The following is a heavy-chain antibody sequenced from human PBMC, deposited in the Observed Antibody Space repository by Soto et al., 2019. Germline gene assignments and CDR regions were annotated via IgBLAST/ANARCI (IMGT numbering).Heavy chain of an antibody. J-gene: IGHJ2*01. CDR1: GFTFSSYW. D-gene: IGHD3-10*01. CDR2: IKQDGSEK. V-gene: IGHV3-7*04. Sequence: EVQLVESGGGLVQPGGSLRLSCAASGFTFSSYWMSWVRQAPGKGLAWVAKIKQDGSEKYYVDSVQGRFTISRDNAKKRVSLQMNSLRAEDTAVYYCARTQSGSGGYEAYLDRGGRGTLVTVSS. CDR3: ARTQSGSGGYEAYLDR.